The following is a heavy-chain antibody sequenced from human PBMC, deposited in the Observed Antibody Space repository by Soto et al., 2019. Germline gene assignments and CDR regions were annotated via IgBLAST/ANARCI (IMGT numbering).Heavy chain of an antibody. CDR1: GGSVSGGVYY. Sequence: QVQLQESGPGLVKPSQTLSLTCTVSGGSVSGGVYYWNWIRQHPEKGLEWIGYIYYSGSTYYNPSLRSRVTISAHTSKHQLSLKLSSVTVADTAVYYCARSSVAGAGYFQHWGQGTQVIVSS. CDR3: ARSSVAGAGYFQH. J-gene: IGHJ1*01. CDR2: IYYSGST. D-gene: IGHD6-19*01. V-gene: IGHV4-31*03.